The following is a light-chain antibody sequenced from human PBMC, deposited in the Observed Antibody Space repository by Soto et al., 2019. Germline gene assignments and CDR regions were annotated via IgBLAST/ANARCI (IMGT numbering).Light chain of an antibody. Sequence: DIQMTQSPSSLSASVGDRVTFTCRASQSISNWLAWYQQKPGKAPKLLIYKASTLESGVPSRFSGSGSGTEFTLNISSLQADDFAIYYCQQYNGYRLAFCGGTKVEIK. V-gene: IGKV1-5*03. CDR3: QQYNGYRLA. CDR2: KAS. J-gene: IGKJ4*01. CDR1: QSISNW.